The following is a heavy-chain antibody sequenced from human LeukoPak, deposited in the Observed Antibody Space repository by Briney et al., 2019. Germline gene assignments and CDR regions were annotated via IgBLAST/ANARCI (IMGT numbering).Heavy chain of an antibody. CDR3: ARGPLFYGSGVTYFDD. CDR1: GGTFSNFA. V-gene: IGHV1-69*05. J-gene: IGHJ4*02. Sequence: SVKVSCRASGGTFSNFAISWVRQAPGQGLEWMGGIIPIFGTANYAQKFQGRVTIITGESTSTAYMELSSLISEDTAVYYCARGPLFYGSGVTYFDDWGQGTLVTVSS. CDR2: IIPIFGTA. D-gene: IGHD3-10*01.